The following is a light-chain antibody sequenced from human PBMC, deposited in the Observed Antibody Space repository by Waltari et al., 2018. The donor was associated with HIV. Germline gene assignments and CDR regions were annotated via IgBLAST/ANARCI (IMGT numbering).Light chain of an antibody. CDR1: QSVLFSSNNKNY. J-gene: IGKJ3*01. CDR3: QQYYTTPWR. CDR2: WAS. V-gene: IGKV4-1*01. Sequence: DIVMTQSPDSLAVSLGERATINCKSSQSVLFSSNNKNYLAWYQQKPGQPPKLLIYWASTRESRVPDRFSGSGSGTDFTLTISSLQAEDVAVYYCQQYYTTPWRFGPGTKVDIK.